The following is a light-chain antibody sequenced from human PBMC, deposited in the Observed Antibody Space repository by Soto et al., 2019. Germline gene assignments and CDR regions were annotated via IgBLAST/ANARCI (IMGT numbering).Light chain of an antibody. CDR1: QSVFYSSHHKNL. CDR2: WAS. J-gene: IGKJ2*03. Sequence: DIEMTQSPDSLAVSLGERATINCKSSQSVFYSSHHKNLLAWYQQKVGQPPKLLIYWASTRESRVPDRFSGSGSGTDFTLTVSRLQADDVAVYFCQQYYSRPYSFGQGTQLEIK. V-gene: IGKV4-1*01. CDR3: QQYYSRPYS.